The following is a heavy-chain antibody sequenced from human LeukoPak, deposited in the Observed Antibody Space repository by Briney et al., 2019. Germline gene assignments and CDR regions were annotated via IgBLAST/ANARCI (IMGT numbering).Heavy chain of an antibody. Sequence: GGSLRLSCVASGFTFSSSWMYWVRQAPGKGLVWASRISSDGSSTTYADSVKGRFTISRDNSKNTLYLQMNSLRAEDTAVYYCARDEDSSGFDYWGQGTLVTVSS. D-gene: IGHD6-19*01. CDR1: GFTFSSSW. CDR2: ISSDGSST. V-gene: IGHV3-74*01. CDR3: ARDEDSSGFDY. J-gene: IGHJ4*02.